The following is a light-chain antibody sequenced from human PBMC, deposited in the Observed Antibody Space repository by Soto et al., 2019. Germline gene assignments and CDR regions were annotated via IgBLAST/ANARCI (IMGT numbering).Light chain of an antibody. J-gene: IGLJ3*02. V-gene: IGLV2-23*01. CDR3: CSYAGRSTWDAV. Sequence: QSALTQPASVSGSPGQSITISCTGTSSDVGGSGLVSWYQFHPGKAPKLLIFEGFKRPSGVSNRFSGSKSGSTASLTISGLQAEDEADYYCCSYAGRSTWDAVFGGGTKLTVL. CDR1: SSDVGGSGL. CDR2: EGF.